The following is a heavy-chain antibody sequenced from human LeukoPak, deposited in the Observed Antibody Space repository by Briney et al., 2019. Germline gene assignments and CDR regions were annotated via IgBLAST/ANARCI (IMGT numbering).Heavy chain of an antibody. V-gene: IGHV3-7*01. J-gene: IGHJ4*02. Sequence: GGSLRLSCAASGFTFSGHWMSWVRQAPGKGLEWVANINQGGSDKYYVDSVKGRFTISRDNANTLLYLQMNSLRGEDTAVYYCTRDRSRAEDDWGQGTLVTVSS. CDR3: TRDRSRAEDD. D-gene: IGHD1-14*01. CDR2: INQGGSDK. CDR1: GFTFSGHW.